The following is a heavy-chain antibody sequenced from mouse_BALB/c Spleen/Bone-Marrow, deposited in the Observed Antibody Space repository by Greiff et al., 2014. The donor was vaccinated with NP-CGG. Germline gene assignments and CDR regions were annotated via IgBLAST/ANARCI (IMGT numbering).Heavy chain of an antibody. CDR2: IDPANGNT. CDR1: GFNIKDTY. Sequence: EVHLVESGAELVKPGASVKLSCTASGFNIKDTYMHWVKQRPEQGLEWIGRIDPANGNTKYDPKFQGKATITADASPNTAYLQLSSLTSEDTAVYYCAIYYYGSSGFAYWGQGTLVTVSA. J-gene: IGHJ3*01. V-gene: IGHV14-3*02. D-gene: IGHD1-1*01. CDR3: AIYYYGSSGFAY.